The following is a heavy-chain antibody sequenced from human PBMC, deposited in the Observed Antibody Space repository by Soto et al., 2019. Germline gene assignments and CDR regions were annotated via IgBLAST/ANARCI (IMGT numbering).Heavy chain of an antibody. CDR1: GVTISSYA. V-gene: IGHV1-69*06. CDR3: AGFGYRKGYAY. Sequence: QVQLVQYGAEVKKPGSSVKLSCKASGVTISSYAIIWVRQAPGQGLEWMGGIIPLFGTANYAQKFRDRVTIIADKSTSTAYMEVSSLRSEDTAVYYCAGFGYRKGYAYWGQGTLVTVSS. D-gene: IGHD5-18*01. CDR2: IIPLFGTA. J-gene: IGHJ4*02.